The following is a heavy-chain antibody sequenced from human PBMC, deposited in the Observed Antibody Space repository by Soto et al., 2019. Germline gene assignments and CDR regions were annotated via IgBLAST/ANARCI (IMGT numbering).Heavy chain of an antibody. J-gene: IGHJ4*02. V-gene: IGHV3-23*01. Sequence: PGGSLRLSCAASGFTFSSYAMSWVRQAPGKGLEWVSAISGSTLSTYYAGSVKGRFTISRDNPKNTLFLQVNSLRAEDTAIYYCANTPIGVPKDYWGQGTLVTVSS. CDR2: ISGSTLST. D-gene: IGHD3-3*01. CDR3: ANTPIGVPKDY. CDR1: GFTFSSYA.